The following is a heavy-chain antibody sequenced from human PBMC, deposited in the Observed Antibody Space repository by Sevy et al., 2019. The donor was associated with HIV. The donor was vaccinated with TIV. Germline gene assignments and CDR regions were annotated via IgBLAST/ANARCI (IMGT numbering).Heavy chain of an antibody. V-gene: IGHV4-59*01. CDR1: GGSISSNY. CDR2: IYSSGSS. D-gene: IGHD5-18*01. CDR3: ARSPVYSYGDFVY. Sequence: SETLSLTCTVSGGSISSNYWSWIRQPPGKGLEWIGYIYSSGSSYKPSLKSRVTISMDTSKNQFSLKLNSVTAADTAVYYCARSPVYSYGDFVYWGQGTLVTASS. J-gene: IGHJ4*02.